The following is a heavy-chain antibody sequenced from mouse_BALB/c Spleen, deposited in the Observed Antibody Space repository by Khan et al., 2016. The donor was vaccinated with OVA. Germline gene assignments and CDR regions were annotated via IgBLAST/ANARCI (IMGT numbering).Heavy chain of an antibody. CDR1: GFSSTNYG. J-gene: IGHJ4*01. CDR3: VTIFYGKRYYAMDY. Sequence: VQLQESGPGLVAPSQGLSITCTVSGFSSTNYGVNWVRQPPGKGLEWLGVIWAGGSTNYNSALMSRLSISKDKSKSQVFLRMNSLQTDDTAVYYCVTIFYGKRYYAMDYWGQGTSVTVSS. CDR2: IWAGGST. V-gene: IGHV2-9*02. D-gene: IGHD2-1*01.